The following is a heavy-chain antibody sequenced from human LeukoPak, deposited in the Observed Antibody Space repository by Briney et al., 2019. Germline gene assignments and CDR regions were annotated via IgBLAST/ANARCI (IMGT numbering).Heavy chain of an antibody. CDR1: GFTFSSYA. CDR3: ARDTAMVTYYYYGMDV. V-gene: IGHV3-30*04. D-gene: IGHD5-18*01. Sequence: HPGGSLRLSCAASGFTFSSYAMHWVRQAPGKGLEWVAVISYDGSNKYYADSVKGRFTISRDNSKNTLYLQMNSLRAEDTAVYYYARDTAMVTYYYYGMDVWGQGTTVTVSS. CDR2: ISYDGSNK. J-gene: IGHJ6*02.